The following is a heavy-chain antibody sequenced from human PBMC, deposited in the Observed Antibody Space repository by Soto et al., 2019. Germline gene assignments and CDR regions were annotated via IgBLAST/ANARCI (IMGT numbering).Heavy chain of an antibody. Sequence: PSETLSLTCTVSGGSISSYYWSWVRQPPGKGLEWIGYIYYSGSTNYNPSLKSRVTISVDTSKNQFSLKLSSVTAADTAVYYCARVDSNYDWYYFDDWGQGTLVTVSS. CDR3: ARVDSNYDWYYFDD. V-gene: IGHV4-59*01. D-gene: IGHD4-4*01. CDR2: IYYSGST. J-gene: IGHJ4*02. CDR1: GGSISSYY.